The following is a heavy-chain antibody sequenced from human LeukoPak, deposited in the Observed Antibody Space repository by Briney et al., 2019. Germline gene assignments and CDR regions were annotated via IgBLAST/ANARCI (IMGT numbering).Heavy chain of an antibody. V-gene: IGHV1-46*01. D-gene: IGHD6-13*01. CDR1: GYTFTSYY. Sequence: GASVKFSCKASGYTFTSYYMHWVRQAPGQGLEWMGIINPSGGSTTYTQKFQGRVTITADKSTSTAYMELSSLRSEDTAVYYCAREGPYSSSWYISYFDYWGQGTLVTVSS. CDR2: INPSGGST. CDR3: AREGPYSSSWYISYFDY. J-gene: IGHJ4*02.